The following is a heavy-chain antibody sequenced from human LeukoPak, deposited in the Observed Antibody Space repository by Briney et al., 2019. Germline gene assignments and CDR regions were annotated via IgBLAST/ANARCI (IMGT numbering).Heavy chain of an antibody. J-gene: IGHJ4*02. CDR1: GGSFSGYY. D-gene: IGHD6-6*01. CDR3: ARGPNSGSDY. Sequence: SETLSLTRAVYGGSFSGYYWSWIRQPPGKGLEWIGEINHSGSTNYNPSLKSRVTISVDTSKNQFSLKLSSVTAADTAVYYCARGPNSGSDYWGQGTLVTVSS. V-gene: IGHV4-34*01. CDR2: INHSGST.